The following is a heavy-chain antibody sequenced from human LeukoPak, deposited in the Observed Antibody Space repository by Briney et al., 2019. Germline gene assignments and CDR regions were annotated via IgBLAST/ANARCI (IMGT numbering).Heavy chain of an antibody. CDR1: GGSVGSGSYY. V-gene: IGHV4-61*01. CDR2: IYYSGST. J-gene: IGHJ4*02. D-gene: IGHD5-24*01. CDR3: ARDRDGYNYFDY. Sequence: SETLSLTCTVSGGSVGSGSYYWSWIRQPPGKGLEWIGYIYYSGSTNYNPSLKSRVTISVDTSKNQFSLKLSSVTAADTAVYYCARDRDGYNYFDYWGQGTLVTVSS.